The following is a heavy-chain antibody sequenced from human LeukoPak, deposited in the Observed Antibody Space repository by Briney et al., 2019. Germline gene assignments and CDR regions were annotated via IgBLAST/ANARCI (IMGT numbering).Heavy chain of an antibody. CDR2: ISSNGGST. Sequence: GGSLRLSCAASGFTFSSYSMHWVRQAPGKGLEYVSAISSNGGSTYYANSVKGRFTISRDKSKNTLYLQMGSLRAEDMAVYYCARGELYYDFWSGHLGGGYFQHWGQGTLVTVSS. CDR3: ARGELYYDFWSGHLGGGYFQH. V-gene: IGHV3-64*01. CDR1: GFTFSSYS. D-gene: IGHD3-3*01. J-gene: IGHJ1*01.